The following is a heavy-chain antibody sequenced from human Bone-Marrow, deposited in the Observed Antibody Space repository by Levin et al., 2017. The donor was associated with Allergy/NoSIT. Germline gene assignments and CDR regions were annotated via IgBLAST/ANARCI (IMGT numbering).Heavy chain of an antibody. V-gene: IGHV4-59*01. D-gene: IGHD3-10*01. CDR1: GGSISSYY. Sequence: SETLSLTCSVSGGSISSYYWSWIRQSPGKGLEWIGSIYNSGSTNYNPSLKSRVTISVDTSQNQFSLRLSSVTAADTAFYYCARDRDASGSWEVYFDYWGQGTLVTVSS. J-gene: IGHJ4*02. CDR3: ARDRDASGSWEVYFDY. CDR2: IYNSGST.